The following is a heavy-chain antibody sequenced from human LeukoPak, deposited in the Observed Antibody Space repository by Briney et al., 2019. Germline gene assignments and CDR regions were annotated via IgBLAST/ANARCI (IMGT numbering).Heavy chain of an antibody. J-gene: IGHJ4*02. Sequence: GGSLRLSCASSGFTFSSYGMHWVGQAPGKGLAGVAVISYDGSNKYYADSVKGRFTTSRDNSKNTLYQQMNSLRAEDTAVYYCAKPHSGWSFDYWGQGTLVTVSS. D-gene: IGHD6-19*01. CDR1: GFTFSSYG. V-gene: IGHV3-30*18. CDR3: AKPHSGWSFDY. CDR2: ISYDGSNK.